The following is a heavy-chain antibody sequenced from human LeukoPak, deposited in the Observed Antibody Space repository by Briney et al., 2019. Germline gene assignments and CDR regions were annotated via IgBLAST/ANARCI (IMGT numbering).Heavy chain of an antibody. CDR3: ARDYFSRAALLGYFDL. J-gene: IGHJ2*01. D-gene: IGHD2-15*01. CDR2: IKQDGSEK. Sequence: PGGSLRLSCAASGFTFSSYWMSWVRQAPGKGLEWVANIKQDGSEKYYVDSVKGRFTISRDNAKNSLYLQMNSPRAEDTAVYYCARDYFSRAALLGYFDLWGRGTLVTVSS. V-gene: IGHV3-7*01. CDR1: GFTFSSYW.